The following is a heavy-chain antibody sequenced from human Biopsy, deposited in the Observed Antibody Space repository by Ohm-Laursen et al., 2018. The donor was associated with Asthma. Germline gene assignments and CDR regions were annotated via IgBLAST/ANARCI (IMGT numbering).Heavy chain of an antibody. CDR2: INSVFGTT. V-gene: IGHV1-69*01. CDR3: ARKAGSCISRTCFSLDF. Sequence: SSVKVSCKSLGGTFNTYVIGWVRQAPGQGLEWMGGINSVFGTTTYPQKFQDRVTIIADDSTSTVYMELSSLRSEDTAVYYCARKAGSCISRTCFSLDFWGQGTLVTVSS. D-gene: IGHD2-2*01. CDR1: GGTFNTYV. J-gene: IGHJ4*02.